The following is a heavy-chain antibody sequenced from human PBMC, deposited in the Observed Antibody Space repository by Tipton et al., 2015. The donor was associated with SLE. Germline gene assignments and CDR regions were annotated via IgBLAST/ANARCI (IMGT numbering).Heavy chain of an antibody. V-gene: IGHV3-23*01. CDR3: AKDTGSSGYDLLDH. Sequence: SLRLSCAASGFTFNTYAMSWVRQAPGKGLEWVSAISGGGSAYYPGSVQGRFTMSRDNSKNMVYLEMNSLRAEDTAMYYCAKDTGSSGYDLLDHWGQGTLVTVPS. CDR2: ISGGGSA. D-gene: IGHD5-12*01. CDR1: GFTFNTYA. J-gene: IGHJ4*02.